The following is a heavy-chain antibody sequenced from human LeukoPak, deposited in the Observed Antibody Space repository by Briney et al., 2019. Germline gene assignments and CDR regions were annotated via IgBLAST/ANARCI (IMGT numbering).Heavy chain of an antibody. V-gene: IGHV4-34*01. CDR1: GGSFSGYY. CDR3: ARGAAVTTRFAYDY. CDR2: INHSGST. Sequence: SETLSLTCAVYGGSFSGYYWSWIRQPPGKGLEWIGEINHSGSTNYNPSLKSRVTISVDTSKNQFSLKLSSVTAADTALYYCARGAAVTTRFAYDYWGQGTLVTVSS. D-gene: IGHD4-17*01. J-gene: IGHJ4*02.